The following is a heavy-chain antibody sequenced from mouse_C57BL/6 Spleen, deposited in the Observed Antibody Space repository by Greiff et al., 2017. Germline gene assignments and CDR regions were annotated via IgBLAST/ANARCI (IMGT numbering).Heavy chain of an antibody. CDR2: IYPGDGVT. D-gene: IGHD2-3*01. CDR3: ARRGWLHPWFAY. V-gene: IGHV1-82*01. Sequence: LVESGPELVKPGASVKISCKASGYAFSSSWMNWVKQRPGKGLEWIGRIYPGDGVTNYNGKFKSKATLTVDTSSSTAYMQLGSLTSEDSAVYYCARRGWLHPWFAYWGQGTLVTVSA. J-gene: IGHJ3*01. CDR1: GYAFSSSW.